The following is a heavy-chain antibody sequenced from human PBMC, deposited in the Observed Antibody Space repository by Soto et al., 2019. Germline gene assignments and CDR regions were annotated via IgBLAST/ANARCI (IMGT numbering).Heavy chain of an antibody. D-gene: IGHD2-8*01. CDR3: AKDPKCCTIGSHFLDNWFDP. V-gene: IGHV3-30*18. J-gene: IGHJ5*02. CDR1: GFTFSNYG. CDR2: TSYDGSHQ. Sequence: GGSLRLSCAASGFTFSNYGMHWVRQTPGKGLEWVAVTSYDGSHQFYTDSVKGRFTISRDNSKNTLYLQMNSLKTEDTAMYYCAKDPKCCTIGSHFLDNWFDPWGQGTLVTVSS.